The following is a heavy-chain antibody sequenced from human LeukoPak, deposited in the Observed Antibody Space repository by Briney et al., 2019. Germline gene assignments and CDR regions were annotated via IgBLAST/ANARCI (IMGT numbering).Heavy chain of an antibody. CDR1: GYSITSGYY. Sequence: SETLSLTCAVSGYSITSGYYWGWIRQPPGKGLEWIGTIYHSGSTYYNPSLKSRVIVSVDTSKNQFSLKLSSVTAADTAVYYCARSPYCYYHMDVWGKGTSVTVSS. CDR3: ARSPYCYYHMDV. J-gene: IGHJ6*03. V-gene: IGHV4-38-2*01. CDR2: IYHSGST.